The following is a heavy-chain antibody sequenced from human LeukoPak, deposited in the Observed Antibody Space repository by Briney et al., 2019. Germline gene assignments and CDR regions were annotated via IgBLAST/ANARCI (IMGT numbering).Heavy chain of an antibody. CDR2: IVVGSGNT. Sequence: SVKVSCTASGFTFTSSAVQWVRQARGQRLEWIGWIVVGSGNTNYAQKFQERVTITRDMSTSLVYMELSSLRSEDTAVYYCAAEAAYYYDSRDAFDVWGQGTMVTVSS. CDR1: GFTFTSSA. D-gene: IGHD3-22*01. CDR3: AAEAAYYYDSRDAFDV. J-gene: IGHJ3*01. V-gene: IGHV1-58*01.